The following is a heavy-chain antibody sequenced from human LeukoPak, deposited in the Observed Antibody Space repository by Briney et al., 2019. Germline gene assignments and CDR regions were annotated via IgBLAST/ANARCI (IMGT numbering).Heavy chain of an antibody. J-gene: IGHJ4*02. CDR3: ARHSGSGWQALGY. Sequence: ASVKVSCKASGYTFTGYHMHWVRQAPGQGLEWMGWTSYNGNTDYAQKFQDRVTMTTDTSTTTAYMELRSLESDDTAVYYCARHSGSGWQALGYWGQGTLVTVSS. D-gene: IGHD6-19*01. CDR2: TSYNGNT. CDR1: GYTFTGYH. V-gene: IGHV1-18*04.